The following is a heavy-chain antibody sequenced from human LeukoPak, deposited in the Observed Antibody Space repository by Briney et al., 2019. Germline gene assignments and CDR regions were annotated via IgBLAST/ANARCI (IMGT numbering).Heavy chain of an antibody. D-gene: IGHD1-1*01. CDR1: GYTFTSYY. CDR2: INPSGGST. J-gene: IGHJ5*02. V-gene: IGHV1-46*01. Sequence: GASVKVSCKASGYTFTSYYMHWVRQAPGQGLEWMGIINPSGGSTSYAQKFQGRVTMTRDMSTSTVYMELSSLRSEDTAVYYCARGGLAQLERQYNWFDPWGQGTLVTVSS. CDR3: ARGGLAQLERQYNWFDP.